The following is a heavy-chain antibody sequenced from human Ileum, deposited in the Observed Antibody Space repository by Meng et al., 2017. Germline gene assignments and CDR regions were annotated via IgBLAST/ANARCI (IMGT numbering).Heavy chain of an antibody. Sequence: GGSLRLSCAASGFSFSNYWMSWVRQAPGKGLEWVANIKPDGSEIFYADSVKGRFTISRDNAKNSLYLQMNSPRDEDTAVYFCADGRNYHSGSHPWGQGTLVTVYS. CDR2: IKPDGSEI. CDR1: GFSFSNYW. D-gene: IGHD3-16*01. CDR3: ADGRNYHSGSHP. J-gene: IGHJ5*02. V-gene: IGHV3-7*01.